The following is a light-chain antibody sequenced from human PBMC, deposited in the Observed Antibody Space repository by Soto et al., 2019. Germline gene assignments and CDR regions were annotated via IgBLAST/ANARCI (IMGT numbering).Light chain of an antibody. CDR1: QNIHSF. J-gene: IGKJ3*01. CDR2: GGS. CDR3: QQSYNIPFT. V-gene: IGKV1-39*01. Sequence: QMTQSPSSLAASVGERVTITCRASQNIHSFLNWYQQKPGKAPQVLIYGGSALQSGVPSRFSGSGSGTDFTLTISSLQPEDFASYFCQQSYNIPFTFGPGTRVDI.